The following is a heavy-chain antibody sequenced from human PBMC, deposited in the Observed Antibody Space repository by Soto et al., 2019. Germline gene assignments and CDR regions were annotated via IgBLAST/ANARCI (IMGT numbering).Heavy chain of an antibody. Sequence: EVQLLESGGGLVNPGGSLRLSCANSGFTFSSYSMDWVRQAPGKGLEWVSSINPTSRYVFYADSVRGRFTISRDYAENSLHLQMNGLRGEDTAVYYCARHETRLTGDGFDIWGRGTLVTVSS. V-gene: IGHV3-21*01. CDR1: GFTFSSYS. CDR3: ARHETRLTGDGFDI. D-gene: IGHD3-9*01. CDR2: INPTSRYV. J-gene: IGHJ3*02.